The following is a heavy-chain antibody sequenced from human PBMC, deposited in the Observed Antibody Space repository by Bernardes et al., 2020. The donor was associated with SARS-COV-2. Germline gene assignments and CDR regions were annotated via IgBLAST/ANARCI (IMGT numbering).Heavy chain of an antibody. CDR2: IYYSGST. CDR3: ARTYQLLYGWVVGFDY. CDR1: GGSISSYY. Sequence: SETLSLTCTVSGGSISSYYWSWIRQPPGKGLEWIGYIYYSGSTNYNPSLKSRVTISVDTSKNQFSLKLSSVTAADTAVYYCARTYQLLYGWVVGFDYWGQGTLVTVSS. D-gene: IGHD2-2*02. J-gene: IGHJ4*02. V-gene: IGHV4-59*01.